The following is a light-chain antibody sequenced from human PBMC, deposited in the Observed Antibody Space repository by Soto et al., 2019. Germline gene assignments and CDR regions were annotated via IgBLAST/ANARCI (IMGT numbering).Light chain of an antibody. Sequence: NFMLTQPHSVSESPGKTVTISCSRISGSIASSFVQWHQQRPGSAPTTVIYDNNERPSGVPDRFSGSVDSSSNSASLSISGLKTEDEADDYCQSYDKTNVIFGGGTKVTVL. J-gene: IGLJ2*01. CDR1: SGSIASSF. CDR2: DNN. V-gene: IGLV6-57*04. CDR3: QSYDKTNVI.